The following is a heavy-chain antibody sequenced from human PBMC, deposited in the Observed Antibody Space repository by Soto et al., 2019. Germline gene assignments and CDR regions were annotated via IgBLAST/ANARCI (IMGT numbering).Heavy chain of an antibody. V-gene: IGHV3-33*01. CDR1: GFAFSTYG. J-gene: IGHJ4*02. D-gene: IGHD7-27*01. CDR2: IWYDGSNK. Sequence: QVQLVESGGGVVQPGRSLRLSCAASGFAFSTYGMHWVRQAPGKGLEWVAVIWYDGSNKYYADFVKGRFTISRDNSKNTMYLQIDSLIPQDTGVYYCTGDGPNWGRDFDCWGQGTLVTVSS. CDR3: TGDGPNWGRDFDC.